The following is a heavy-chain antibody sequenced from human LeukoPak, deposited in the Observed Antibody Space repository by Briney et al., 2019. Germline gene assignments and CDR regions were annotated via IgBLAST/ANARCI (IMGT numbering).Heavy chain of an antibody. D-gene: IGHD3-3*01. V-gene: IGHV3-23*01. J-gene: IGHJ4*02. Sequence: GGSLRLSCAASGFTFSIHAMNWVRRAPGKGLEWVSVISGSGGSTYYADSVKGRFTISRDNSKNTLYLQMNSLRAEDTAVYYCAKDSAVKYYDFWSGYLDYWGQGTLVTVSS. CDR2: ISGSGGST. CDR3: AKDSAVKYYDFWSGYLDY. CDR1: GFTFSIHA.